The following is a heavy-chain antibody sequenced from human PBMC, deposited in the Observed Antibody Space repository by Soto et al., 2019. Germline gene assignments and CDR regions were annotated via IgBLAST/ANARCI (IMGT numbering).Heavy chain of an antibody. V-gene: IGHV3-21*01. CDR3: AKVIKGSWPSDAFDI. J-gene: IGHJ3*02. CDR2: LSSGSDYI. Sequence: PGGSLRLSCTASGFTFSGYSMTWVRQAPGKGLEWVAALSSGSDYIYYADPVKGRFIISRDNAKDSLYLQMNSLRAEDTAVYYCAKVIKGSWPSDAFDIWGQGTMVTVSS. CDR1: GFTFSGYS. D-gene: IGHD6-13*01.